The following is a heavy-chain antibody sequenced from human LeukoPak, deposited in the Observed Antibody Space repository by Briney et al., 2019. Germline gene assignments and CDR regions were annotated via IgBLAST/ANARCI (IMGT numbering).Heavy chain of an antibody. CDR1: GYTFTGYY. J-gene: IGHJ5*02. Sequence: VASVKVSCKASGYTFTGYYMHWMRQAPGQGLEWMGWISSHNGNTNYAQKFHGRLTMTTDTSTSTAYMELRSLRSDDTGVYYCARDVPGSIGTTARFDPWGQGTLVTVSS. CDR3: ARDVPGSIGTTARFDP. D-gene: IGHD1-1*01. V-gene: IGHV1-18*04. CDR2: ISSHNGNT.